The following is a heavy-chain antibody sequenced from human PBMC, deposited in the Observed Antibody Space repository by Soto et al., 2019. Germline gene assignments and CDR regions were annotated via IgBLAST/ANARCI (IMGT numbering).Heavy chain of an antibody. D-gene: IGHD2-15*01. J-gene: IGHJ4*02. CDR2: ITDTGVST. CDR3: AKDTPVVMFLFDS. Sequence: VGSLRLSCTASGFTFFTYAMTWVRQAPGKGLEWVSSITDTGVSTYYADSVKGRFTISRDNSKNTLYLQMNSLRTDDSAVYYCAKDTPVVMFLFDSWGRGTLVTSPQ. V-gene: IGHV3-23*01. CDR1: GFTFFTYA.